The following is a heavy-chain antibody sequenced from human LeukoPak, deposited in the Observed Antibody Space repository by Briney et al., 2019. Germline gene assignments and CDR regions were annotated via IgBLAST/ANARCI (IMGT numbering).Heavy chain of an antibody. V-gene: IGHV4-61*02. CDR3: ARGRRRYFDWQKRKIFDY. D-gene: IGHD3-9*01. Sequence: PSETLSLTCTVSGGSISSGSYYWSWIRQPAGKGLEWIGRIYTSGSTYYNPSLKSRVTISVDTSKNQFFLKLSSVTAADTAVYYCARGRRRYFDWQKRKIFDYWGQGTLVTVSS. J-gene: IGHJ4*02. CDR1: GGSISSGSYY. CDR2: IYTSGST.